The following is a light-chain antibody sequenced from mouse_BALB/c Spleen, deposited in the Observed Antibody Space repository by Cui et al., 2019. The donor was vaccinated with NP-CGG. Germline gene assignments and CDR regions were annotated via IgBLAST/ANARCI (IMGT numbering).Light chain of an antibody. V-gene: IGLV1*01. CDR2: GTK. J-gene: IGLJ1*01. CDR3: ALWYSNHWV. CDR1: IGAVTTSNY. Sequence: HAVLTQESALTTSPGETVTLTCRSSIGAVTTSNYANWVQEKPDHLFTGLIGGTKNRAPGVPARFSGSLIGDKAALTITGAQTEDESIYFCALWYSNHWVFGGGTKLTVL.